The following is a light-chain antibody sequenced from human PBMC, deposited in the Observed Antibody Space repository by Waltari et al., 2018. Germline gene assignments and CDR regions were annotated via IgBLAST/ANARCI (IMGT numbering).Light chain of an antibody. V-gene: IGLV1-47*01. CDR1: SSNLGRNY. Sequence: QSVLTQPPSASGTPGPRVTIPCAGSSSNLGRNYLYSYQQLPGTAPKILISRNNQRPSGVPDRFSGSKSGTSVSLAISGLRSEDEADYYCAAWDDSLSGPVFGGGTKLTVL. CDR3: AAWDDSLSGPV. CDR2: RNN. J-gene: IGLJ2*01.